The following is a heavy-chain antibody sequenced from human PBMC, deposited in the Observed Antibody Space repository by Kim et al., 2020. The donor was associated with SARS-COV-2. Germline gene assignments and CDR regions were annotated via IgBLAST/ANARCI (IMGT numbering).Heavy chain of an antibody. V-gene: IGHV3-48*02. D-gene: IGHD3-10*01. CDR2: ISSSSSI. CDR1: GFRFSSCS. CDR3: ARDDPDYYYGSGSYPPSDY. Sequence: LSLTCAASGFRFSSCSMNWVRQAPGKGLEWVAYISSSSSIFYADSVKGRFTISRDNAKNSLFLQMSGLRDEDTAVYYCARDDPDYYYGSGSYPPSDYWGQGTLVTVSS. J-gene: IGHJ4*02.